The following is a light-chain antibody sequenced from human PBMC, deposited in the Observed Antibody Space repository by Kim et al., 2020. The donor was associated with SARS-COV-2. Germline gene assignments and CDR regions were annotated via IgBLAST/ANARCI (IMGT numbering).Light chain of an antibody. CDR3: QKYDIAPWT. CDR1: HAISHY. V-gene: IGKV1-27*01. CDR2: AAS. J-gene: IGKJ1*01. Sequence: ASVGDRVTITCRTSHAISHYLAWYQQKPGKVPKLLIYAASTLQSGVPSRFSGSGSGTDFTLTISSLQPEDVATYYCQKYDIAPWTFGQGTKVDIK.